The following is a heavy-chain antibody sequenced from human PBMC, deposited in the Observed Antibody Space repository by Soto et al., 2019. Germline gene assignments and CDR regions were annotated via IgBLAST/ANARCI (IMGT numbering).Heavy chain of an antibody. CDR3: AREGGDYDIFSCYYNSWGALYF. Sequence: PGGSLRLSCTASGFTFSGYTMIWVRQAPGKGLEWVSSISSSNSSIYYADSVKGRFTISRDNAKNSLYLQMNSLRAEDTAVYYCAREGGDYDIFSCYYNSWGALYFWGQGTMVTVSS. J-gene: IGHJ3*01. CDR1: GFTFSGYT. D-gene: IGHD3-9*01. V-gene: IGHV3-21*01. CDR2: ISSSNSSI.